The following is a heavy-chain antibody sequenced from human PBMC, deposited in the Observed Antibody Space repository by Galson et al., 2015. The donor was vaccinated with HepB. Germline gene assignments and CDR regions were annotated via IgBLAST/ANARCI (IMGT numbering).Heavy chain of an antibody. D-gene: IGHD1-26*01. V-gene: IGHV1-58*01. CDR3: AAGGGSVYYYGMDV. CDR1: GFTFTSSA. CDR2: IVVGSGNT. J-gene: IGHJ6*02. Sequence: SVKVSCKASGFTFTSSAVQWVRQARGQRLEWIGWIVVGSGNTNYAQKFQERVTITRDMSTSTAYMELSSLRSEDTAVYYCAAGGGSVYYYGMDVWGQGTTVTVSS.